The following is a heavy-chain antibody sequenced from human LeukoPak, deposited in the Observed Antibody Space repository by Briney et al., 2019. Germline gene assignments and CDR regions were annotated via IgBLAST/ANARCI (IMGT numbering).Heavy chain of an antibody. V-gene: IGHV3-7*01. D-gene: IGHD3-16*02. CDR3: ATFVGTVSGSYTVPGGLLV. CDR2: LNPEGSES. CDR1: EFEPTYCG. J-gene: IGHJ6*04. Sequence: GGSLILSCVALEFEPTYCGMNWVRRAPRKGLDHVACLNPEGSESFYLDSVRGRFTISRDNAKKSLYLQMNSLRAEDTAVYYCATFVGTVSGSYTVPGGLLVWGKGTTVSVSS.